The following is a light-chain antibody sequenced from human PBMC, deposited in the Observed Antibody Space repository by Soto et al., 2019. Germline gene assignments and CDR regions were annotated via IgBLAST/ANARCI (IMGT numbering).Light chain of an antibody. CDR2: GAS. Sequence: EIVMTQSPATLSVSPGERATLSCRASQSVSSNYLAWYQQKPGQAPRLLIYGASTRATGIPARFSGSGSGTDFTLSISRLEPEDFAVYWCQHYGNSPTFGQGTKV. CDR1: QSVSSNY. V-gene: IGKV3-20*01. J-gene: IGKJ1*01. CDR3: QHYGNSPT.